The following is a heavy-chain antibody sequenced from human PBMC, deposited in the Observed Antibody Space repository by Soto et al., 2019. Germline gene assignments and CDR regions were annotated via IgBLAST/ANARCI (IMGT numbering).Heavy chain of an antibody. CDR3: VKGWDSAGDH. CDR1: GYTFTRYD. Sequence: QVQLVQSGAEVKKPGASVKVSCKASGYTFTRYDINWVRQAPGHGLEWMGWMNPNSGTTAYAQRFQGRVTMTRSTSISTAYMELSRLTSDDTAVYYCVKGWDSAGDHWCQGTLVTVSS. J-gene: IGHJ5*02. D-gene: IGHD1-26*01. V-gene: IGHV1-8*01. CDR2: MNPNSGTT.